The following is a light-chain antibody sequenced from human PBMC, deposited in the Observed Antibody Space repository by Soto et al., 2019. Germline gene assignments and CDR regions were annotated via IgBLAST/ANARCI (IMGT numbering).Light chain of an antibody. CDR2: AAS. J-gene: IGKJ1*01. Sequence: DIQMTQSPSSLSASVGDRVTITCRASQSITSYLNWYQQKPGKAPKLLIYAASRSQSGVPSRFSGSGSGTDFTLTISSLQPEDFATYYCQQYNSYSWTFGQGTKVEIK. CDR3: QQYNSYSWT. CDR1: QSITSY. V-gene: IGKV1-39*01.